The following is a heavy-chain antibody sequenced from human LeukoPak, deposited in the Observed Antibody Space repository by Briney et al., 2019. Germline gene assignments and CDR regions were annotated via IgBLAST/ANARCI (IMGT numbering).Heavy chain of an antibody. V-gene: IGHV4-39*02. CDR2: IYYSGST. J-gene: IGHJ6*03. CDR3: ARESPIGSARYDYFMDV. CDR1: GGSISGSYYY. Sequence: PSETLSLTCTVSGGSISGSYYYWGWIRQPPGKGLEWIGSIYYSGSTLYNPSLKSRVTISVDTSKNQFSLKLSSVTAADTAVYFCARESPIGSARYDYFMDVWGRGTTVTVSS. D-gene: IGHD3-16*01.